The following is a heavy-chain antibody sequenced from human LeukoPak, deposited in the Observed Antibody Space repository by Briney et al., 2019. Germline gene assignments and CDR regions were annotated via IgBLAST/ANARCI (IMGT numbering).Heavy chain of an antibody. CDR2: INPNSGGT. CDR3: ARLHYYDSSGYVRY. Sequence: ASVKVSCKASGYTFTGYYMHWVRQAPGQGLEWMGWINPNSGGTDYAQKFQGRATMTRDTSISTAYMELSRLRSDDTAVYYCARLHYYDSSGYVRYWGQGTLVTVSS. J-gene: IGHJ4*02. CDR1: GYTFTGYY. D-gene: IGHD3-22*01. V-gene: IGHV1-2*02.